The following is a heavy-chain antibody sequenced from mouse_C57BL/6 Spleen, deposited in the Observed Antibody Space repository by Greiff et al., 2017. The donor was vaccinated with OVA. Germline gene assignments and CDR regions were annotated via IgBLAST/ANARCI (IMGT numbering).Heavy chain of an antibody. V-gene: IGHV10-1*01. CDR2: IRSKSNNYAT. J-gene: IGHJ4*01. CDR3: VRAPLYAMDY. Sequence: DVQLVESGGGLVQPKGSLKLSCAASGFSFNTYAMNWVRQAPGKGLEWVARIRSKSNNYATYYADSVKDRFTISRDDSESMLYLQMNNLKTEDTAMYYCVRAPLYAMDYWGQGTSVTVSS. CDR1: GFSFNTYA.